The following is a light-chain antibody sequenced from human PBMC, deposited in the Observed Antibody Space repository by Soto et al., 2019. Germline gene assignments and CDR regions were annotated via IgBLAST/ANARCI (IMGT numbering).Light chain of an antibody. CDR1: QSISSW. CDR3: QQYNSYSLT. Sequence: IQITKCPSQMSASVGGRVTTTCRASQSISSWLAWYQQKPGKAPKLLIYKASSLESGVPSRFSGSESGTEFTLTISSLQPDDFATYYCQQYNSYSLTFGGGTKVDIK. V-gene: IGKV1-5*03. J-gene: IGKJ4*01. CDR2: KAS.